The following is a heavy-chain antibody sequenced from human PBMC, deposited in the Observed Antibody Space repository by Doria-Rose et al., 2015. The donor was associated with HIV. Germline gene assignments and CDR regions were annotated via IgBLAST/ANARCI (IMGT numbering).Heavy chain of an antibody. CDR1: GVSLSSPGMG. CDR2: SFSDDER. D-gene: IGHD6-13*01. Sequence: QVTLKESGPVLVKPTETITLTCTVSGVSLSSPGMGVSWIRQPPGKDLEWLANSFSDDERSYKTSLTSRLTISRGTSKSQLVLTMTDMDPVDTATYYCARIKSSRWYHKYYFDFWGQGTLVIVSA. CDR3: ARIKSSRWYHKYYFDF. J-gene: IGHJ4*02. V-gene: IGHV2-26*01.